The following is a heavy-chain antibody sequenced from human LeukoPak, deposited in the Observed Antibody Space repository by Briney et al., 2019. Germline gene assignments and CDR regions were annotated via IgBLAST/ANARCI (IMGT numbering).Heavy chain of an antibody. D-gene: IGHD2-21*02. J-gene: IGHJ4*02. CDR3: ARDGDGASSY. Sequence: GGSLRLSCAASGFTFSSYWMHWVRQVPGKGLVWVARINPGGSSITYADSVKGRFTISRDNAKNTLYLQMDSLRSDDTAEYYCARDGDGASSYWGQGTLVTVSS. CDR1: GFTFSSYW. CDR2: INPGGSSI. V-gene: IGHV3-74*01.